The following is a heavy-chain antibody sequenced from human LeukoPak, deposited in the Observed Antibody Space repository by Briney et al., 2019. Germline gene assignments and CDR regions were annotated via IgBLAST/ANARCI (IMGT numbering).Heavy chain of an antibody. V-gene: IGHV1-69*06. J-gene: IGHJ5*02. Sequence: SVKVSCKASGCTFSSYAISWVRQAPGQGLEWMGGIIPIFGTANYAQKFQGRVTITADKSTSTAYMELSSLRSEDTAVYYCAKDRSYYGSGIYNWFDPWGQGTLVTVSS. CDR2: IIPIFGTA. CDR1: GCTFSSYA. CDR3: AKDRSYYGSGIYNWFDP. D-gene: IGHD3-10*01.